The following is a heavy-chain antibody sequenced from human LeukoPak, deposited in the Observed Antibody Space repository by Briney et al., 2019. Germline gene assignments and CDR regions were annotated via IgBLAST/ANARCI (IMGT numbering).Heavy chain of an antibody. Sequence: ASVKVSCKASGYTFTGYYMHWVRQAPGQGLEWMGRINPNSGGTNYAQKFQGRVTMTRDTSISTAYMELSRLRSDDTAVYYCAGVVRSSGSNFDYWGQGTLVTVSS. J-gene: IGHJ4*02. CDR1: GYTFTGYY. CDR2: INPNSGGT. CDR3: AGVVRSSGSNFDY. D-gene: IGHD6-19*01. V-gene: IGHV1-2*06.